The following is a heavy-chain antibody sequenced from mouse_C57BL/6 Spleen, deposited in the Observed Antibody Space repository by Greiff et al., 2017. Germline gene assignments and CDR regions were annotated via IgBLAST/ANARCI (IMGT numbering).Heavy chain of an antibody. V-gene: IGHV1-80*01. J-gene: IGHJ2*01. CDR3: ARRGEYSNFDY. CDR1: GYAFSSYW. CDR2: IYHGDGDT. Sequence: VQLQQSGAELVKPGASVKISCKASGYAFSSYWMNWVKQRPGKGLEWIGQIYHGDGDTNYNGKFKGKATLTADKSSSTAYMQLSSLTSEDSAVYFCARRGEYSNFDYWGQGTTLTVSS. D-gene: IGHD2-5*01.